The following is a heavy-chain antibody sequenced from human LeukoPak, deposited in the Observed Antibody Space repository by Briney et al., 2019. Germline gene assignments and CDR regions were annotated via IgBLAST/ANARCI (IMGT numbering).Heavy chain of an antibody. CDR1: GGSISSSSYY. CDR2: IYYSGST. Sequence: KPSETLSLTCTVSGGSISSSSYYWGWIRQPPGKGLEWIGSIYYSGSTYYNPSLKSRVTISVDTSKNQFSLKLSSVTAADTAVYYCARVDTAMALGYWGQGTLVTVSS. D-gene: IGHD5-18*01. V-gene: IGHV4-39*01. CDR3: ARVDTAMALGY. J-gene: IGHJ4*02.